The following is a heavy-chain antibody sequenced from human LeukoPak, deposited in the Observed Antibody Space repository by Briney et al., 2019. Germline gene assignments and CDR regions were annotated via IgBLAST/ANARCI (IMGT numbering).Heavy chain of an antibody. CDR1: GFTFTSSA. V-gene: IGHV1-58*02. CDR3: AADQVDCTNGVCYSFDY. J-gene: IGHJ4*02. D-gene: IGHD2-8*01. Sequence: AASVKVSCKASGFTFTSSAMQWVRQARGQRLEWIGWIVVGSGNTNYAQKFQERVTITRDMSTSTAYMELSSLRSEDTAVYYCAADQVDCTNGVCYSFDYWGQGTLVTVSS. CDR2: IVVGSGNT.